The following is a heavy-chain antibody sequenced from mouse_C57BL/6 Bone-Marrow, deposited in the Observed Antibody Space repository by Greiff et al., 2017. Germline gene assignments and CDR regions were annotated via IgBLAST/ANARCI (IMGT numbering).Heavy chain of an antibody. CDR1: GYTFTSYG. J-gene: IGHJ2*01. Sequence: VQGVESGAELARPGASVKLSCKASGYTFTSYGISWVKQRTGQGLEWIGEIYPRSGNTYYNEKFKGKATLTADKSSSTAYMELRSLTSEDSAVYFCASYDGYFYYFDYWGQGTTLTVSS. CDR2: IYPRSGNT. V-gene: IGHV1-81*01. D-gene: IGHD2-3*01. CDR3: ASYDGYFYYFDY.